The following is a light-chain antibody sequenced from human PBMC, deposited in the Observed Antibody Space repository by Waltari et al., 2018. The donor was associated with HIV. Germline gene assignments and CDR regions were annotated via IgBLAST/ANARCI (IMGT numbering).Light chain of an antibody. J-gene: IGLJ3*02. Sequence: QSALTQPASVSGSPGQSITISCPGTRSDVGSSNLFSWYQHHPGKAPKLIISEVSKRPSGVSNRFSGSKSGTTASLTISGLQAEDEADYHCCSYAHNDPWVFGGGTRLTVL. V-gene: IGLV2-23*02. CDR2: EVS. CDR3: CSYAHNDPWV. CDR1: RSDVGSSNL.